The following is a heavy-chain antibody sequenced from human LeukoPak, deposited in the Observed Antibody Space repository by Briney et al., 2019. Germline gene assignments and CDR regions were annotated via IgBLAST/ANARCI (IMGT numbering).Heavy chain of an antibody. CDR2: IYYSGST. CDR1: GGSISSYY. CDR3: ARHHVYSSGWYGWYFDL. Sequence: PSETLSLTCTVSGGSISSYYWSWIRQPPGKGLEWIVYIYYSGSTNYNPSLKSRVTISVDTSKNQFSLKLSSVTAADTAVYYCARHHVYSSGWYGWYFDLWGRGTLVTVSS. D-gene: IGHD6-19*01. V-gene: IGHV4-59*08. J-gene: IGHJ2*01.